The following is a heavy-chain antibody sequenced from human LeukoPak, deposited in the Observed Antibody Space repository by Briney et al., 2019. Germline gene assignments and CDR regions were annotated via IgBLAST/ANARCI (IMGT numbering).Heavy chain of an antibody. D-gene: IGHD3-22*01. CDR2: IRYDVRYQ. CDR1: GFTFSSYD. V-gene: IGHV3-30*02. Sequence: GSLRLSCAASGFTFSSYDMHWVRQAPGKGLEWLAFIRYDVRYQYYADSVKGRFTISRDNSKNTLYLQMNSLRAEDTAVYYCATPKADYYPFDYWGQGTLVTVSS. J-gene: IGHJ4*02. CDR3: ATPKADYYPFDY.